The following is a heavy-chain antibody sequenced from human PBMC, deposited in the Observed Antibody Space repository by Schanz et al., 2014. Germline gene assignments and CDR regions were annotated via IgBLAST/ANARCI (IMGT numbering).Heavy chain of an antibody. Sequence: EVQLVESGGDLVQPGGSLRLSCSASGFTFSTFAMHWVRQAPGKGLEWVSGISGSGASTYYADSVKGRFTISRDNSNKTVDLQMNSLRAEDTAVYYCLAPDYGMDVWGQGTTVTVSS. CDR1: GFTFSTFA. V-gene: IGHV3-23*04. CDR2: ISGSGAST. J-gene: IGHJ6*02. CDR3: LAPDYGMDV.